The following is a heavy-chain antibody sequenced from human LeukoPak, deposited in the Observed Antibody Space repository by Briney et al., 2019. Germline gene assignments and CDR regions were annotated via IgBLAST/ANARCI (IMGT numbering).Heavy chain of an antibody. Sequence: GASVKVSCKASGYSFTAFYIHWVRQARGQGLEWMGWIHPRSGETSYAQKFQGRVTMTRDTSISTAYMDLSSLGSDDTAVYYCARDGEYGTGSYYRGCFDYWGQGILVTVSS. J-gene: IGHJ4*02. V-gene: IGHV1-2*02. D-gene: IGHD3-10*01. CDR1: GYSFTAFY. CDR3: ARDGEYGTGSYYRGCFDY. CDR2: IHPRSGET.